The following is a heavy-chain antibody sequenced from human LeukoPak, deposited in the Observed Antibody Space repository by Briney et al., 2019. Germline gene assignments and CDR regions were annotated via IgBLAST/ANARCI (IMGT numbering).Heavy chain of an antibody. CDR3: ARGGSYYDY. CDR2: ISSSSSYT. V-gene: IGHV3-11*05. D-gene: IGHD3-16*01. CDR1: GFTFSDYY. J-gene: IGHJ4*02. Sequence: GGSLRLSCAASGFTFSDYYMSWIRQAPGKGLEWVSYISSSSSYTNYADSVKGRFTISRDNSKDTLYLQMNSLRAEDTAVYYCARGGSYYDYWGQGTLVTVSS.